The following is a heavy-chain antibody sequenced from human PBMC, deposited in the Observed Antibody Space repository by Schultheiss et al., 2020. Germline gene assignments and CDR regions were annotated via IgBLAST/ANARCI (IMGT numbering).Heavy chain of an antibody. CDR2: ISSSSSYI. Sequence: WGSLRLSCAASGFTFNHFAMTWVRQAPGKGLEWVSSISSSSSYIYYADSVKGRFTISRDNAKNSLYLQMNSLRDEDTALYYCVRSGYDVDYFDYWGQGTLVTVSS. V-gene: IGHV3-21*04. J-gene: IGHJ4*02. CDR1: GFTFNHFA. CDR3: VRSGYDVDYFDY. D-gene: IGHD5-12*01.